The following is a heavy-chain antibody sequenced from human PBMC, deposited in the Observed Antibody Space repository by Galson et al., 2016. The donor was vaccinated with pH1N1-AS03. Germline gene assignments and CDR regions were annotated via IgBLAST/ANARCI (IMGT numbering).Heavy chain of an antibody. D-gene: IGHD2-8*01. Sequence: QSGAEVKKPGESLKISCKGSRDSFTNHWIAWVRQMTGKGLEWMAIIYPLDSDIRYSPSFQGQVTISADMSISTAYMEWSSLKASDTAIYTCARHMGNSWHDGLDFWGPGTLVTVSS. CDR2: IYPLDSDI. V-gene: IGHV5-51*01. J-gene: IGHJ4*02. CDR3: ARHMGNSWHDGLDF. CDR1: RDSFTNHW.